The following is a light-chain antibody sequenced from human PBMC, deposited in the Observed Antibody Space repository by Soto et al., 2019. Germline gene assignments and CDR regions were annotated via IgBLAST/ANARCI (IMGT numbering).Light chain of an antibody. CDR2: DAS. J-gene: IGKJ1*01. CDR3: QQYETFSGT. V-gene: IGKV1-5*01. CDR1: QSVSCW. Sequence: IQMTQSPSTLAASVGETVTVTCRASQSVSCWLAWYQQKPGEAPKLLIYDASALPRGVPSRFSGSGSGTKFTLTIASLQPDDFATYYCQQYETFSGTFGPGTKVDIK.